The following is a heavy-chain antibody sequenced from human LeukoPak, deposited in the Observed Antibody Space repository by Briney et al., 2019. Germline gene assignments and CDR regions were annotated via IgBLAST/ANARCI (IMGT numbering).Heavy chain of an antibody. V-gene: IGHV4-39*01. CDR2: IYYSATSYYSGTS. Sequence: SETLSLTCTVSGGSISSSDYYWGWIRQPPGQGLEWIGTIYYSATSYYSGTSYFNPSLKSRVTISVDTPKNQFSLKLSSVTAADTALYYCARQEGSTREYNWFDPWGQGTLVTVSS. CDR1: GGSISSSDYY. D-gene: IGHD3-10*01. CDR3: ARQEGSTREYNWFDP. J-gene: IGHJ5*02.